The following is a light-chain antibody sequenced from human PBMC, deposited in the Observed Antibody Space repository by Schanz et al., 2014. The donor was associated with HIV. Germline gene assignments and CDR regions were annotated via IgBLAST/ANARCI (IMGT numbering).Light chain of an antibody. Sequence: QSALTQPASVSGSPGQSITMSCSGTSRDIGFYEYVSWYQQHPGKVPKLMIYDVNRRPSGVSDRFSGSKSGNTASLTISGLQAEDEANYYCSTFSGSSTLFGGGTKLTVL. CDR2: DVN. CDR3: STFSGSSTL. CDR1: SRDIGFYEY. J-gene: IGLJ2*01. V-gene: IGLV2-14*01.